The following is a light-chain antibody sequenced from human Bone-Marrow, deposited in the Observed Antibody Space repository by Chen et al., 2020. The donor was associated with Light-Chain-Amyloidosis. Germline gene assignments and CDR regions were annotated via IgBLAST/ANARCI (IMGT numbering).Light chain of an antibody. CDR1: SGDVGTYNY. Sequence: QSALTQPASVSGSPGQSITISCTGTSGDVGTYNYVSWYQKHPGKAHKVMIYAVSNRPSGVSNRFSGYKSGNTASLTISGLQAEDEADYYCSSFTSSSSYVFGPGTKVTVL. CDR2: AVS. J-gene: IGLJ1*01. CDR3: SSFTSSSSYV. V-gene: IGLV2-14*01.